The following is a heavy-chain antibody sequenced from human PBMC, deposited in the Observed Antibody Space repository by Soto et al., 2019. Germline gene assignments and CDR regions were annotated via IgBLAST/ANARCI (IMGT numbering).Heavy chain of an antibody. CDR3: ATNVRIAADEGSWSWFDP. CDR2: INAGNGNT. Sequence: QVQLVQSGAEVKKPGASVKVSCKASGYTFTSYAMHWVRQAPGQRLEWMEWINAGNGNTKYSQKFQGRVTITRDTSASTACMELSSLRSEDTAVYYCATNVRIAADEGSWSWFDPWGRGTLVTVCS. CDR1: GYTFTSYA. D-gene: IGHD6-13*01. J-gene: IGHJ5*02. V-gene: IGHV1-3*01.